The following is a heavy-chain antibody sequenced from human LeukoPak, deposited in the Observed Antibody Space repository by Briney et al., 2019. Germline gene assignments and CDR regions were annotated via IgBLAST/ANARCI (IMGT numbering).Heavy chain of an antibody. CDR2: IYYSGYT. J-gene: IGHJ4*02. D-gene: IGHD3-10*01. Sequence: SETLSLTCTVSGGSISSYYWSWIRQPPGKGLKWIGNIYYSGYTTYSPSLRSRVTISVDTSKNQFSLKLSSVTAADTAVYYCATGLWFGELLFYYWGQGTLVTVSS. CDR1: GGSISSYY. CDR3: ATGLWFGELLFYY. V-gene: IGHV4-59*01.